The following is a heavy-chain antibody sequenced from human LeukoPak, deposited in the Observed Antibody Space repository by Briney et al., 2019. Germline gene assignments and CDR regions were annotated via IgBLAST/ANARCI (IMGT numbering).Heavy chain of an antibody. V-gene: IGHV1-18*01. CDR1: GYTFTSYG. CDR2: ISAYNGNT. D-gene: IGHD6-6*01. Sequence: ASVKVSCKASGYTFTSYGISWVRQAPGQGLEWMGWISAYNGNTNYAQKLQGRVTMTTDTSTSTAYMGLRSLRSDDTAVYYCARMSIAARLVDYWGQGTLVTVSS. CDR3: ARMSIAARLVDY. J-gene: IGHJ4*02.